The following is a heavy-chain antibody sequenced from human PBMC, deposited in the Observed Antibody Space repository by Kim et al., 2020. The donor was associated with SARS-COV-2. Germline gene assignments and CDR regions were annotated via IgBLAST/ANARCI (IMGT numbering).Heavy chain of an antibody. CDR2: IVAGAGST. D-gene: IGHD6-19*01. CDR1: GFTFSFYV. CDR3: AKGQKGVEGVAVAGFYFEF. V-gene: IGHV3-23*01. J-gene: IGHJ4*02. Sequence: GGSLRLSCATSGFTFSFYVMTWVRQAPGKGLEWVSSIVAGAGSTYYADSVQGRSTISRDYPKNTVYLQINNLRAEDTAVYYCAKGQKGVEGVAVAGFYFEFWGQGTLVAVSS.